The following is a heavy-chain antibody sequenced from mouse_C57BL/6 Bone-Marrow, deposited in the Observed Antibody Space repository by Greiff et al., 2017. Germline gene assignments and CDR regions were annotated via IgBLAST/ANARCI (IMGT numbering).Heavy chain of an antibody. D-gene: IGHD2-3*01. V-gene: IGHV14-4*01. CDR3: SSFDGNYFDF. CDR1: GFNIKDDY. CDR2: IDPEIGDT. Sequence: EVQLQQSGAELVRPGASVKLSCTASGFNIKDDYIHWVKQRPEQCLEWIGWIDPEIGDTEYASKFQGKGTITSDTSSNTAYLQLSSLTSEDTAVYYCSSFDGNYFDFWGQGTPLTVAS. J-gene: IGHJ2*01.